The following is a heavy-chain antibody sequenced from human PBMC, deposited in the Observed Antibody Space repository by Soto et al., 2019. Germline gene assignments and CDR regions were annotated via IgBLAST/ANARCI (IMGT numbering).Heavy chain of an antibody. CDR2: IYYSGST. V-gene: IGHV4-59*01. CDR1: GGSISSYY. D-gene: IGHD4-17*01. CDR3: ARSDFGGGFDY. Sequence: SETLSLTCTVSGGSISSYYWSWIRQPPGKGLEWIGYIYYSGSTNYNPSLKSRVTISVDTSKNQFSLKLSSVTAADTAVYYCARSDFGGGFDYWGQGTLVTVSS. J-gene: IGHJ4*02.